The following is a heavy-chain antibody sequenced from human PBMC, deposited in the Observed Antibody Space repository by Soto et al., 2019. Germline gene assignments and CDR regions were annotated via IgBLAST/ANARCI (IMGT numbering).Heavy chain of an antibody. J-gene: IGHJ4*02. CDR1: GGTFSSYA. CDR2: IIPIFGTA. CDR3: ARVGVDTATGDDY. V-gene: IGHV1-69*12. Sequence: QVQLVQSGAEVKKPGSSVKVSCKASGGTFSSYAISWVRQAPGQGLEWMGGIIPIFGTANYAQKFQGRVTIHADESTSKAYLEVSSLRAEDTAVYYCARVGVDTATGDDYWGQGTLVTVSS. D-gene: IGHD5-18*01.